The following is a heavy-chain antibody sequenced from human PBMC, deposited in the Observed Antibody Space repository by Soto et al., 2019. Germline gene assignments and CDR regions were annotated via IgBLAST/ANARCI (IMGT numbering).Heavy chain of an antibody. V-gene: IGHV1-69*02. CDR1: GGTFSSYT. CDR3: ARAHMVRGAIPFDY. CDR2: IIPILGIA. Sequence: QVQLVQSGAEVKKPGSSVKVSCKASGGTFSSYTISWVRQAPGQGLEWMGRIIPILGIANYAQKFQGRVTITADKSTSTAYMELSSLRSEDTAVYYCARAHMVRGAIPFDYWGQGTLVTVSS. J-gene: IGHJ4*02. D-gene: IGHD3-10*01.